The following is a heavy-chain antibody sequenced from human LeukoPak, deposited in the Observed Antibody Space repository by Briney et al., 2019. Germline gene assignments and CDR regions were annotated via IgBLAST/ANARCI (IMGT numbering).Heavy chain of an antibody. D-gene: IGHD3-22*01. V-gene: IGHV1-46*01. J-gene: IGHJ4*02. CDR3: ARDPPLDSSDFDS. CDR2: FNPTGAST. CDR1: GYTFISYY. Sequence: GASVKVSCKTSGYTFISYYIHWVRQAPGQRLEWMGIFNPTGASTTYAQKFQGRVTMTRDTSTTTVYMELSSLTSEDTAVYYCARDPPLDSSDFDSWGQGTLVTVSS.